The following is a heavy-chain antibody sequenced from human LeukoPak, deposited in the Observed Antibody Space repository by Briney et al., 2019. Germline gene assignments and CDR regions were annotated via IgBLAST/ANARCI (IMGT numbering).Heavy chain of an antibody. CDR2: ISYDGSNQ. CDR1: GFTFSSYA. D-gene: IGHD6-19*01. Sequence: GGSLRLSCAASGFTFSSYAMHWVRQAPGKGLEWVAVISYDGSNQNYADSVKGRFTISRDNSKNTLYLQMNGLRSEDTAVYYCAREGIAVAGTEHFGCGMDVWGQGTTVTVS. J-gene: IGHJ6*02. CDR3: AREGIAVAGTEHFGCGMDV. V-gene: IGHV3-30-3*01.